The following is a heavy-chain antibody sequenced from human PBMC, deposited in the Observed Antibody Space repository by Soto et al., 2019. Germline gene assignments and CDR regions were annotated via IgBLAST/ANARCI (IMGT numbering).Heavy chain of an antibody. J-gene: IGHJ4*02. Sequence: QVQLQESGPGLVKPSGALSLTCAVSGASIRSNNWWSWVRQPPGRGLEWIGEIFHGGSTYYNPSLKTRVTISVDNSKNQFSLKLSSVTAADTAVYYCVRVYSGSYSDSWGQGTLVTVSS. V-gene: IGHV4-4*02. CDR2: IFHGGST. CDR3: VRVYSGSYSDS. D-gene: IGHD1-26*01. CDR1: GASIRSNNW.